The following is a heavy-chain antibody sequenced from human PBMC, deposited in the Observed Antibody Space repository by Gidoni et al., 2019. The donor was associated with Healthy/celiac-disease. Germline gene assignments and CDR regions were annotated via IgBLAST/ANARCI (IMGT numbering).Heavy chain of an antibody. CDR2: ISPISGVT. J-gene: IGHJ4*02. V-gene: IGHV1-2*02. CDR3: ASGGSYYFFDY. CDR1: EDTFTGYY. D-gene: IGHD1-26*01. Sequence: QVQLVQSGAEVKKPGASVKVSCKASEDTFTGYYVHWVRQAPGQGLEWMGWISPISGVTNYAQKFQVRVTMTRDTSISTVYMELSRLRSDDTAVYYCASGGSYYFFDYWGQGTLVTVSS.